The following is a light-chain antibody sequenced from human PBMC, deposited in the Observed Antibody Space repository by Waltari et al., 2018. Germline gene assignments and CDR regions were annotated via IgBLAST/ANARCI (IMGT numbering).Light chain of an antibody. CDR2: VTS. J-gene: IGKJ1*01. CDR1: QGISSW. CDR3: QQYESDFPT. Sequence: DIQMTQSPSTLSASVGDTVTITCRASQGISSWLAWYQQKPGEAPKLLIYVTSTLESGVPSRFSGSGSWTEFTLIISSLQPDDFATYYCQQYESDFPTFGQGTKVEIK. V-gene: IGKV1-5*03.